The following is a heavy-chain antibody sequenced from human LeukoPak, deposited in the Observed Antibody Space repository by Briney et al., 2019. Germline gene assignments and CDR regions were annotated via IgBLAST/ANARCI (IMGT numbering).Heavy chain of an antibody. D-gene: IGHD4-17*01. CDR1: GGSISSYY. CDR3: AGRLRSLDY. J-gene: IGHJ4*02. Sequence: PSETLSLTCTVSGGSISSYYWSWIRQPPGKGLEWIGYIYYSGSTNYNPSLKSRVTISVDTSKNQFSLKLGSVTAADTAVYYCAGRLRSLDYWGQGTLVTVSA. V-gene: IGHV4-59*01. CDR2: IYYSGST.